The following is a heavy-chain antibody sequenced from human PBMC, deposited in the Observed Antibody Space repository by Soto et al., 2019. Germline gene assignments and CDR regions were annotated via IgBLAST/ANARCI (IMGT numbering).Heavy chain of an antibody. CDR2: INHSGST. V-gene: IGHV4-34*01. J-gene: IGHJ3*02. CDR1: GGSFSGYY. D-gene: IGHD6-19*01. CDR3: AGTGYSSGWYKAAFDI. Sequence: SETLSLTCAVYGGSFSGYYWSWIRQPPGKGLEWIGEINHSGSTNYNPSLKSRVTISVDTSKNQFSLKLSSVTAADTAVYYRAGTGYSSGWYKAAFDIWGQGTMVTVSS.